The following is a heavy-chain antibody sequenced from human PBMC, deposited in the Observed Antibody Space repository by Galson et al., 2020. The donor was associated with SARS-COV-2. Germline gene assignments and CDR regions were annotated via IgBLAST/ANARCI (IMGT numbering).Heavy chain of an antibody. V-gene: IGHV1-2*02. J-gene: IGHJ4*02. D-gene: IGHD2-2*01. CDR1: GYTFTGYY. Sequence: ASVKVSCKASGYTFTGYYMHWVRQAPGQGLEWMGWINPNSGGTNYAQKFQGRVTMTRDTSISTAYMELSRLRSDDTAVYYCARDAEDIVVVPAATIDYWGQGTLVTVSS. CDR2: INPNSGGT. CDR3: ARDAEDIVVVPAATIDY.